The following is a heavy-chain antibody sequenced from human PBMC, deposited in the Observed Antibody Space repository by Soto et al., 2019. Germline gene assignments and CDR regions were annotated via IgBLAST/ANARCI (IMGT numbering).Heavy chain of an antibody. D-gene: IGHD6-19*01. CDR2: TYYRSKWYN. V-gene: IGHV6-1*01. CDR3: ARELLGSGWHGKWFDP. Sequence: SQTLSLTCAISGDSVSSNSAAWNWIRQSPSRGLEWLGRTYYRSKWYNDYAVSVKSRITINPDTSKNQFSLQLNSVTPEDMAVYYCARELLGSGWHGKWFDPWGQGTLVTVSS. J-gene: IGHJ5*02. CDR1: GDSVSSNSAA.